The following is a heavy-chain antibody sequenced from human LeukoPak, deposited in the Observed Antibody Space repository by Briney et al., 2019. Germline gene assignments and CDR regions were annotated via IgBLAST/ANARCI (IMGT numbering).Heavy chain of an antibody. CDR2: ISSSGSTI. CDR1: GFTLSDYY. Sequence: GGSLRLSCAASGFTLSDYYMSWIRQAPGKGLEWVSYISSSGSTIYYADSVKGRFTISRDNSKNTLYLQMNSLRAEDTAVYYCARDSGDSSGYAPRFDYWGQGTLVTVSS. CDR3: ARDSGDSSGYAPRFDY. J-gene: IGHJ4*02. D-gene: IGHD3-22*01. V-gene: IGHV3-11*04.